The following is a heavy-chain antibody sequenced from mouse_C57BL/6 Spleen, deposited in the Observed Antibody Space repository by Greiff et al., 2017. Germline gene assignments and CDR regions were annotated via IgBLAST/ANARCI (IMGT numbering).Heavy chain of an antibody. J-gene: IGHJ4*01. V-gene: IGHV5-6*01. CDR2: ISSGGSYT. Sequence: EVKLQESGGDLVKPGGSLKLSCAASGFTFSSYGMSWVRQTPDKRLEWVATISSGGSYTYYPDSVKGRFTISRDNAKNTLYLQMSSLKSEDTAMYYGARHDYYAMDYWGQGTSVTVSS. CDR3: ARHDYYAMDY. CDR1: GFTFSSYG.